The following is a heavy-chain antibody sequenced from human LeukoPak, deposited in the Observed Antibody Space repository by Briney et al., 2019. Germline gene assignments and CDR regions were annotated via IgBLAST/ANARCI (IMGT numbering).Heavy chain of an antibody. J-gene: IGHJ3*02. CDR1: GFTFSSYG. CDR3: ARAMIVVDNDAFDI. D-gene: IGHD3-22*01. Sequence: GGSLRLSCAASGFTFSSYGMHWVRQAPGKGLEWVAVIWYDGSSKYYADSVKGRFTISRDNSKNTLYLQMNSLRAEDTAVYYCARAMIVVDNDAFDIWGQGTMVTVSS. CDR2: IWYDGSSK. V-gene: IGHV3-33*01.